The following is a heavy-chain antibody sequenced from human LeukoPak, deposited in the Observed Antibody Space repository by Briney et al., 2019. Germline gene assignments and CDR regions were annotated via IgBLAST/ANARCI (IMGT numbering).Heavy chain of an antibody. J-gene: IGHJ3*02. CDR1: GYTFTGYY. CDR2: INPNSGGT. Sequence: EASVKVSCKASGYTFTGYYMHWVRQAPGQGLEWMGWINPNSGGTNYAQKFQGRVTMTRDTSISTAYMELSRLRSDDTAVYYCARAMDYVWGSSTDAFDIWGQGTMVTVSS. V-gene: IGHV1-2*02. D-gene: IGHD3-16*01. CDR3: ARAMDYVWGSSTDAFDI.